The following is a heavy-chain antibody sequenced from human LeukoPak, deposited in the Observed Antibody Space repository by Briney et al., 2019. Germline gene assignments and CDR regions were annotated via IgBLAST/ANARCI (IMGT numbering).Heavy chain of an antibody. CDR2: IYIGDSDT. J-gene: IGHJ3*02. V-gene: IGHV5-51*01. Sequence: GESLKISCKGSGYSFTSYWIGWVRQMPGKGLEWMGIIYIGDSDTRYSPSLQGQVSISADKSISTAYLQWSSLKASDTAMYYCARLRPQDAFDIWGQGTMVTVSS. CDR1: GYSFTSYW. CDR3: ARLRPQDAFDI.